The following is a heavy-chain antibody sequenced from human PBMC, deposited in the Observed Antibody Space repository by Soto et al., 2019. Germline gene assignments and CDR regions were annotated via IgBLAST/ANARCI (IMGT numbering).Heavy chain of an antibody. CDR3: ARHTSGWHYYDY. J-gene: IGHJ4*02. V-gene: IGHV3-30-3*01. CDR1: GFTFSSYA. D-gene: IGHD6-19*01. Sequence: GGSLRLSCAASGFTFSSYAMHWVRQAPGKGLEWVAVISYDGSNKYYADSVKGRFTISRDNSKNTLYLQMNNLRAEDTAVYYCARHTSGWHYYDYWGQGTPVTVSS. CDR2: ISYDGSNK.